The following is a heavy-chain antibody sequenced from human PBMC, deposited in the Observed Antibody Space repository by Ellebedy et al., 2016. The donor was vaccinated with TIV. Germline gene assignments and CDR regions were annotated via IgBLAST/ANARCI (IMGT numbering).Heavy chain of an antibody. Sequence: GESLKISCAASGFSFRSYWMSWVRQAPGKGLEWVANIYQDGGVQYYVDSVKGRITISRDNADNSLFLQMNSLGAEDTAVYYCARRGSYGDYAVQINSWFDTWGRGTLVAVSS. V-gene: IGHV3-7*01. CDR1: GFSFRSYW. D-gene: IGHD3-16*01. CDR3: ARRGSYGDYAVQINSWFDT. J-gene: IGHJ5*02. CDR2: IYQDGGVQ.